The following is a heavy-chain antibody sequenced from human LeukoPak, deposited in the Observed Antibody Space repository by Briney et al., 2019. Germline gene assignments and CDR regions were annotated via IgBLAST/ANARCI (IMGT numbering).Heavy chain of an antibody. J-gene: IGHJ6*04. CDR3: ARDLGDYYGMDV. Sequence: AWVTVTFYSSGSTFTSYGICWVWLPHGQGLERMGWISVYHGNTNYSQKLQGRVTMTTDTSTSTDYMELRSLRSDDTAVYYCARDLGDYYGMDVWGKGATVTVSS. D-gene: IGHD3-16*01. CDR2: ISVYHGNT. V-gene: IGHV1-18*04. CDR1: GSTFTSYG.